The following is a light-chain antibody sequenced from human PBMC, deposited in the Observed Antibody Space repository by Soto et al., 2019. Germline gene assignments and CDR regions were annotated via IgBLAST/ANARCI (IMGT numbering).Light chain of an antibody. CDR2: DSS. CDR3: QQYNSWPPRYT. CDR1: QSVSRA. Sequence: DIVLTQSPATLSVSPGESATLSCRASQSVSRALAWYQHVPDQAPRLLIYDSSTRATGVPARFSGSGSGTRFTPTISSLRSEDFAVYYCQQYNSWPPRYTFGQGTKLQI. J-gene: IGKJ2*01. V-gene: IGKV3-15*01.